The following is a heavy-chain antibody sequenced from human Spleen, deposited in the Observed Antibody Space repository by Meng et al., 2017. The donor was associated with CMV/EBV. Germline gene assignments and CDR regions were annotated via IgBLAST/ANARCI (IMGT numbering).Heavy chain of an antibody. CDR1: GYTFTSYG. CDR3: ARVADYGMDV. V-gene: IGHV1-46*01. J-gene: IGHJ6*02. D-gene: IGHD6-19*01. CDR2: INPSGGST. Sequence: ASVKVSCKASGYTFTSYGISWVRQAPGQGLEWMGIINPSGGSTSYAQKFQGRVTMTRDTSTSTVYMELSSLRSEDTDMYYCARVADYGMDVWGQGTTVTVSS.